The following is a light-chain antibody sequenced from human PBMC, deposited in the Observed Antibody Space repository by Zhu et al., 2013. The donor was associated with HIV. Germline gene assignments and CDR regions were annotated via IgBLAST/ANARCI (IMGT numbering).Light chain of an antibody. CDR1: QDINIY. Sequence: DIQMTQSPSSVSASVGDRVTITCRASQDINIYLAWYQQKPGNAPNLLIYGASSLQTGVPSRFSGRGSGTDFALTIDSLQPEDFATYYCQQATSFPLTFGGGTKVEIK. CDR3: QQATSFPLT. J-gene: IGKJ4*01. CDR2: GAS. V-gene: IGKV1-12*01.